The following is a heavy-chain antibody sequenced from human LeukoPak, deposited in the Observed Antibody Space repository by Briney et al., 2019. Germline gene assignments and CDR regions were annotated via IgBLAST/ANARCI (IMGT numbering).Heavy chain of an antibody. V-gene: IGHV5-51*01. CDR3: ARYQRGYSSGWYYFDY. J-gene: IGHJ4*02. CDR1: GYSFTNYW. Sequence: GESLKISCKGSGYSFTNYWIGWVRQMPGKGLEWMGIIYPGDSDTRFSPSFQGQVTISADKSISTAYLQWSSLKASDTAMYYCARYQRGYSSGWYYFDYWGQGTLVSVSS. CDR2: IYPGDSDT. D-gene: IGHD6-19*01.